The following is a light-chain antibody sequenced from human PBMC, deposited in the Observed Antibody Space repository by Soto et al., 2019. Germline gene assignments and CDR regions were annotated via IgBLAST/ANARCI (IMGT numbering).Light chain of an antibody. CDR3: QQRSDWLPIT. V-gene: IGKV3-11*01. CDR2: DVS. J-gene: IGKJ1*01. CDR1: QRVSES. Sequence: EMMVTQSPATLSLSPGQRATLSCTASQRVSESLAWYQQKPGQAPRLLIYDVSYRATGIPVRFSGSGSGTDFTLTISSLEPEDFAVYYCQQRSDWLPITFGQGTKVDIK.